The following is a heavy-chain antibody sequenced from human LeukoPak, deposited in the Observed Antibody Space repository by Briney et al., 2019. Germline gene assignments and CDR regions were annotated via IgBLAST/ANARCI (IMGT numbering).Heavy chain of an antibody. D-gene: IGHD3-10*01. CDR2: INSDGSST. CDR1: GFSFSSYW. Sequence: GGSLRLSCAASGFSFSSYWMHWVRQAPGKGLVWVSRINSDGSSTSYADSVKGRFTISRDNAKNTLYLQMNSLRAEDTAVYYCARPRLLWFGEKSFDIWGQGTMVTVSS. J-gene: IGHJ3*02. CDR3: ARPRLLWFGEKSFDI. V-gene: IGHV3-74*01.